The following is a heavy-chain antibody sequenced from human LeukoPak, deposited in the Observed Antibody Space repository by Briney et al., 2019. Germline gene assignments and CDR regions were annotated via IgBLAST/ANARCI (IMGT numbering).Heavy chain of an antibody. V-gene: IGHV1-46*01. CDR2: INPSGGST. J-gene: IGHJ4*02. D-gene: IGHD5-18*01. CDR1: GYTFTSYY. Sequence: GASVKVSCKASGYTFTSYYMHWVRQAPGQGLEWMGIINPSGGSTSYARKFQGRVTMTRDTSTSTVYMELSSLRSEDTAVYYCARRGYSYDLDYWGQGTLVTVSS. CDR3: ARRGYSYDLDY.